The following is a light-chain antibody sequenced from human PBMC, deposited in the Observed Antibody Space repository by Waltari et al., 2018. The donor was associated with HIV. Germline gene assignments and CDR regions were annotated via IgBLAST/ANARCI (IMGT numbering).Light chain of an antibody. V-gene: IGLV1-40*01. CDR2: GNN. J-gene: IGLJ2*01. CDR1: SSNIGANSD. CDR3: QSYDSSLSGSVV. Sequence: QSVLTQPPSVSGAPGQRVTISCTGSSSNIGANSDVPWYQQFPGPAPQLLLSGNNDRPSGVPDRFSGSRSGTSASLAITGLQADDEADYYCQSYDSSLSGSVVFGGGTKLTVL.